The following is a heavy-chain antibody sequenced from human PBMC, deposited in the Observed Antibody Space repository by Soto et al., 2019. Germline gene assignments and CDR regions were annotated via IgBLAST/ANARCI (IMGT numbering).Heavy chain of an antibody. CDR3: AIKVSSGWYTGIDS. V-gene: IGHV4-4*02. D-gene: IGHD6-19*01. J-gene: IGHJ5*01. CDR1: GGSISSSNR. Sequence: PSETLPLTCAVSGGSISSSNRGSWVRQPPGKGMEWIGEIYNSGSTNYNQSLKSRVTISVDKSKNQFSLKLSSVTAADTAIYYCAIKVSSGWYTGIDSWGQGTRVTVS. CDR2: IYNSGST.